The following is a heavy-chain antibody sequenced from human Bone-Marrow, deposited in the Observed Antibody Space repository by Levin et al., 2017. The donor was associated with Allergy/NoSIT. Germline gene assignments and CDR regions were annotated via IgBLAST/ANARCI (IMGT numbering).Heavy chain of an antibody. Sequence: GESLKISCTVSGFTFSNAWMNWVRQAPGKGLEWVGRIKTTADGGTPDYGAPVKGRFTISRDDLKSTMYLQMDSLETGDTAFYFCTAVGSNWDYDYWGQGTLVTVSS. CDR2: IKTTADGGTP. CDR1: GFTFSNAW. CDR3: TAVGSNWDYDY. D-gene: IGHD1-7*01. J-gene: IGHJ4*02. V-gene: IGHV3-15*07.